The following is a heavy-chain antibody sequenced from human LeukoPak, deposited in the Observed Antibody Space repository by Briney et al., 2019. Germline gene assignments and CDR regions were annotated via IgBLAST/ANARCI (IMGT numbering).Heavy chain of an antibody. Sequence: PSGTLSLTCAVSGGSISSSNWWSWVRQPPGKGLEWIGEIYHSGSTNYNPSLKSRVTISVDKPKNQFSLKLSSVTAADTAVYYCARSESSGWSPDYWSQGTLVTVSS. V-gene: IGHV4-4*02. J-gene: IGHJ4*02. CDR2: IYHSGST. CDR1: GGSISSSNW. CDR3: ARSESSGWSPDY. D-gene: IGHD6-19*01.